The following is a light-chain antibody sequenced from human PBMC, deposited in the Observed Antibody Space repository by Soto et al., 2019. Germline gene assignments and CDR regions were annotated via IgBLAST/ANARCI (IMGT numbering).Light chain of an antibody. CDR2: ANS. Sequence: QSVLTQPPSVSGAPGQRVTMSCTGSSSNIGAGYEVHWYQQLPGTAPKLLIYANSNRPSGVPDRFSGSKSGTSASLAITGLQAEDEADYYCQSYDSSLSVVFGGGTKLTVL. J-gene: IGLJ2*01. CDR3: QSYDSSLSVV. V-gene: IGLV1-40*01. CDR1: SSNIGAGYE.